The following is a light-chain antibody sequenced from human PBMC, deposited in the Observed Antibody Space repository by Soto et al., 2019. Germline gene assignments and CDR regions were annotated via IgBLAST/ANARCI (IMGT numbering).Light chain of an antibody. Sequence: QSVLTQPASVSGSPGQSITISCTGTRSDVGGYNYVSWYQQNPGKAPKLMIYDVNNRPSGVSYRFSGSKSGNTASLTISGLQAEDEADYYCSSYTSSSTRVFGTGTKLTVL. CDR1: RSDVGGYNY. CDR2: DVN. J-gene: IGLJ1*01. CDR3: SSYTSSSTRV. V-gene: IGLV2-14*01.